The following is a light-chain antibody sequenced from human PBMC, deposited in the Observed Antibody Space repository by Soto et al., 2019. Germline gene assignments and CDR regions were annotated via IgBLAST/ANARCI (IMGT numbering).Light chain of an antibody. CDR1: RSVSNY. Sequence: EIVLTQSPATLSLSPGESATLSCRASRSVSNYLAWYQQKPGQAPRLLIYDASSRPTDIPARFSGSGSGTDFTLTIIRLEPEDFAVYYCQQYDISPWTFGQGTKVDIK. CDR3: QQYDISPWT. J-gene: IGKJ1*01. V-gene: IGKV3-11*01. CDR2: DAS.